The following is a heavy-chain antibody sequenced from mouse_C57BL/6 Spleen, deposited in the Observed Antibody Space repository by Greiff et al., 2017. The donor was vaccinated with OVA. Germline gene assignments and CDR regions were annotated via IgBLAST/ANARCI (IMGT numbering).Heavy chain of an antibody. J-gene: IGHJ1*03. V-gene: IGHV1-53*01. CDR3: ARGRDYYGSSYRYFDV. Sequence: VQLQKPGTELVKPGASVKLSCKASGYTFTSYWMHWVKQRPGQGLEWIGNINPSNGGTNYNEKFKSKATLTVDKSSSTAYMQLSSLTSEDSAVYYCARGRDYYGSSYRYFDVWGTGTTVTVSS. CDR1: GYTFTSYW. CDR2: INPSNGGT. D-gene: IGHD1-1*01.